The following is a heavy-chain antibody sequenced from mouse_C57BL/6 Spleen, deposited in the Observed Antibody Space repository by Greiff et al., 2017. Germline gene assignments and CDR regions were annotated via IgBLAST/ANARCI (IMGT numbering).Heavy chain of an antibody. CDR1: GFTFTSYG. CDR3: GGYTGYFDY. D-gene: IGHD2-2*01. Sequence: QVQLQQSGAELVKPGASVKLSCKASGFTFTSYGMQWVKQRPGQGLEWIGEIDPTGSYTYYNQKFKGEATLTVDTSSSTAYMQLSSLTSEDSAVYYCGGYTGYFDYWGQGTTLTVSS. J-gene: IGHJ2*01. CDR2: IDPTGSYT. V-gene: IGHV1-50*01.